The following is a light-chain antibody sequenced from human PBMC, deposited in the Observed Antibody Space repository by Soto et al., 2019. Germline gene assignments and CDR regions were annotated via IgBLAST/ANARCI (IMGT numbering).Light chain of an antibody. CDR1: QSVSSGY. V-gene: IGKV3-20*01. Sequence: EIVLTQSPGTLSLSPGERGTLPCRASQSVSSGYLAWYQQKPGQAPRLLIYGASSRATGIPDRFSGSGSGTDFTLTISGLEPEDFAVYYCQQYARSPPTFGQGTKVEIK. CDR3: QQYARSPPT. J-gene: IGKJ1*01. CDR2: GAS.